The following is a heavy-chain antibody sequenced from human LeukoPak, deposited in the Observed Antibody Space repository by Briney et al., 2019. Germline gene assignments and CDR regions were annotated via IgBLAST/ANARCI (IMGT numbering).Heavy chain of an antibody. Sequence: GGSLRLSCAASGFTFDDYAMHWVRQAPGKGLEWVSGIGWNSGGIVYADSVKGRFTISRDNAKNTLYLQMNSLRAEDTAVYYCAKVDRDSSGWFSGSYAFDIWGQGTMVTVSS. CDR3: AKVDRDSSGWFSGSYAFDI. CDR2: IGWNSGGI. CDR1: GFTFDDYA. D-gene: IGHD6-19*01. J-gene: IGHJ3*02. V-gene: IGHV3-9*01.